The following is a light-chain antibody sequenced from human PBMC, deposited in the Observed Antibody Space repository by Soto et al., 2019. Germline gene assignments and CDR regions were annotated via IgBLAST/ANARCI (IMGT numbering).Light chain of an antibody. J-gene: IGKJ1*01. CDR1: QAIRNY. CDR3: QHFNSFPPWA. CDR2: GAS. Sequence: DTQLTQSPSFLSASVGARVTITCRASQAIRNYLSWYQQKPGKAPKLLIYGASTLQTGVPSRFIGSGSGTDFTLTISSLQPEDFATYYCQHFNSFPPWAFGQGTKVDIK. V-gene: IGKV1-9*01.